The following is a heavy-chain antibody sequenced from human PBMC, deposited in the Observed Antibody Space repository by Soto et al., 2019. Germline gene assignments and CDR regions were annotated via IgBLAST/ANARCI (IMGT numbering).Heavy chain of an antibody. Sequence: PGGSLRLSCAASGFTFSSYAMHWVRQAPGKGLEWVAVISYDGSNKYYADSVKGRFTISRDNSKNTLYLQMNSLRAEDTAVYYCARVEQLVPEYYFDYWGQGTLVTVSS. CDR2: ISYDGSNK. CDR1: GFTFSSYA. J-gene: IGHJ4*02. V-gene: IGHV3-30-3*01. D-gene: IGHD6-13*01. CDR3: ARVEQLVPEYYFDY.